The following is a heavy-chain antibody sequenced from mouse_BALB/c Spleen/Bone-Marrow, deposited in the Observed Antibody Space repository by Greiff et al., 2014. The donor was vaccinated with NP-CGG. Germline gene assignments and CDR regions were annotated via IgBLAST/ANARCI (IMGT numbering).Heavy chain of an antibody. D-gene: IGHD2-3*01. CDR1: GFSLTSYG. Sequence: QVQLKESGPGLVAPSQSLSITCTVSGFSLTSYGVHWVRQPPGKGLEWLGVIWAGGSTNYNSALMSRLSISKDDSKSQVFLKMNSLQTDDTAMYYCARVYLWYFDVWGAGTTVTVSS. J-gene: IGHJ1*01. CDR3: ARVYLWYFDV. V-gene: IGHV2-9*02. CDR2: IWAGGST.